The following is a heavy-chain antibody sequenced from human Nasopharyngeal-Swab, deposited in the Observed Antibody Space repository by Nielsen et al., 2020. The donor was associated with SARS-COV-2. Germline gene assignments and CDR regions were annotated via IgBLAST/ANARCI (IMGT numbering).Heavy chain of an antibody. CDR2: INHSGST. D-gene: IGHD3-10*01. CDR3: ARGRPITMVREGKYYYAMDV. J-gene: IGHJ6*02. V-gene: IGHV4-34*01. CDR1: GGSFSGYY. Sequence: SETLSLTCAVSGGSFSGYYWSWIRQPPGTGLEWIGEINHSGSTNYNPSLKSRIAISVDTSKHHFSLRLSSVTAADTAVYYCARGRPITMVREGKYYYAMDVWGQGPTVTVSS.